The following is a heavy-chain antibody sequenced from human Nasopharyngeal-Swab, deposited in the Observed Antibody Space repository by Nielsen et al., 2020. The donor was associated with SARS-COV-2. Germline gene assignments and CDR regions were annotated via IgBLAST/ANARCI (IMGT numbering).Heavy chain of an antibody. CDR2: INPSGGST. D-gene: IGHD3-16*01. CDR3: ARGAEFGYYGMDV. Sequence: ASAKVSCKASGYTLTSSYMHWVRHAPGQGLEWMGIINPSGGSTSYAQKFQGRVTMTRDTSTSTVYLELSSLRSEDPAVYYCARGAEFGYYGMDVWGQGTTVTVSS. CDR1: GYTLTSSY. V-gene: IGHV1-46*01. J-gene: IGHJ6*02.